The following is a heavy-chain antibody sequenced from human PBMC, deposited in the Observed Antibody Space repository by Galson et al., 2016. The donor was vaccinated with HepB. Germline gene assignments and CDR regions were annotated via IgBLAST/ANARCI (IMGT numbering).Heavy chain of an antibody. CDR3: ATRWGNDWHDGFDV. Sequence: SLRLSCAASGFTFDDYAMHWVRQVPGKGLEWVSGISSNSGSIDYADFVKGRFTISRDNAKNSLRLTSVSAADTAVYYCATRWGNDWHDGFDVWGQGTMVSVSS. CDR1: GFTFDDYA. V-gene: IGHV3-9*01. D-gene: IGHD3-16*01. CDR2: ISSNSGSI. J-gene: IGHJ3*01.